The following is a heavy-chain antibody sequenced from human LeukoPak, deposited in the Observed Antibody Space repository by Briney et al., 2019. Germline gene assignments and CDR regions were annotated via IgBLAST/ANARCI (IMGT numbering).Heavy chain of an antibody. D-gene: IGHD3-3*01. J-gene: IGHJ4*02. V-gene: IGHV3-23*01. CDR3: AIDYDFWSGPRFFDY. CDR2: ISGSGGST. CDR1: GFTFSSYG. Sequence: GGSLRLSFAASGFTFSSYGMHWVRQAPGKGLEWVSAISGSGGSTYYADSVKGRFTISRDNSKNTLYLQMNSLRAEDTAVYYCAIDYDFWSGPRFFDYWGQGTLVTVSS.